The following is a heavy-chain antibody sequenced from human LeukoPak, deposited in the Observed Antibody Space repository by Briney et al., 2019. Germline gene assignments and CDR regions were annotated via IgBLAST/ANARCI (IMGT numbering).Heavy chain of an antibody. V-gene: IGHV3-48*01. CDR3: ARYDLVGSGSYNY. Sequence: PGGSLRLSCAASGFTFCSYSMNWVRQAPGKGLEWVSYISSSSSTIYYADSVKGRFTISRDNAKNSLYLQMNSLRAEDTAVYYCARYDLVGSGSYNYWGQGTLVTVSS. J-gene: IGHJ4*02. CDR2: ISSSSSTI. CDR1: GFTFCSYS. D-gene: IGHD3-10*01.